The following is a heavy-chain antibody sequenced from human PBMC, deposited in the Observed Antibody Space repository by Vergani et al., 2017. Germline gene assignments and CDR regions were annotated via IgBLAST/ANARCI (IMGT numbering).Heavy chain of an antibody. CDR1: GGSISSGGYY. V-gene: IGHV4-31*03. CDR2: IYYSGSN. Sequence: QVQLQESGPGLVKPSQTLSLTCTVSGGSISSGGYYWSWIRQHPGKGLDWIGYIYYSGSNYYNPSLKSRVTISVDTSKNQFSLKLRSVTAADTAVYYCATTSIAARRCVFVYWGQGTLVTVSS. D-gene: IGHD6-6*01. J-gene: IGHJ4*02. CDR3: ATTSIAARRCVFVY.